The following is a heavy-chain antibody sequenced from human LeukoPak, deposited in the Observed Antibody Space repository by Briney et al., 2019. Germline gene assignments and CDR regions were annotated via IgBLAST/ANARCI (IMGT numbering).Heavy chain of an antibody. Sequence: SETLSLTCTVSGGSISSFYWSWIRQPAGKGLEWIGRIYTSGSTDYNPSLKSRVTMSVDTSKNQFSLRLSSVTAADTAVYYCARVQVWSGYYDYWGQGTLVTVSS. CDR2: IYTSGST. D-gene: IGHD3-3*01. CDR3: ARVQVWSGYYDY. V-gene: IGHV4-4*07. J-gene: IGHJ4*02. CDR1: GGSISSFY.